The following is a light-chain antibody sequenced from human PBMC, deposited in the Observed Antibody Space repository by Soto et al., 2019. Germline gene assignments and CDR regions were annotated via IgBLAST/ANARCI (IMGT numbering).Light chain of an antibody. V-gene: IGKV1-9*01. CDR3: QQFNVYPLT. Sequence: DIQLTQSPSFLSASVGDRVTITRRASQGIRDFLAWYQQKPGKAPKLLIYAASTLQAGVPTRFSGFASGTEFTLTINNLQPADSATYYCQQFNVYPLTFGGGTKVEIK. J-gene: IGKJ4*01. CDR1: QGIRDF. CDR2: AAS.